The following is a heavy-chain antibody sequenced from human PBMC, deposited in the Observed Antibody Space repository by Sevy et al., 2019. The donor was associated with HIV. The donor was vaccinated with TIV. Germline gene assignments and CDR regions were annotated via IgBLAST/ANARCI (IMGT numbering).Heavy chain of an antibody. CDR3: ARGLLNYYASSGYYYSA. V-gene: IGHV1-18*04. D-gene: IGHD3-22*01. CDR1: GYTFASYG. CDR2: ISGYDGKT. Sequence: ASVKVSCKTSGYTFASYGIGWVRQAPGQGLEWVGWISGYDGKTNYAQKFQGRVTMTTDTSTSTAYMELRSLRSDDTAVYYCARGLLNYYASSGYYYSAWGQGTLVTVSS. J-gene: IGHJ5*02.